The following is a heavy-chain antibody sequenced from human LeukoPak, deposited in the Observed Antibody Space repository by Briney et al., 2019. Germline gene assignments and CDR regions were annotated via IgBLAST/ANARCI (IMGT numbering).Heavy chain of an antibody. CDR2: IRHDGREK. CDR3: ARRDSGSYSLPFDH. CDR1: GFTFSSYG. Sequence: GRSLRLSCAASGFTFSSYGMHWVRQAPGKGLEWVANIRHDGREKYYVDSVKGRFTISRDNAKNSLCLQMNSLSAEDTAVYYCARRDSGSYSLPFDHWGQGTLVTVSS. V-gene: IGHV3-7*05. D-gene: IGHD1-26*01. J-gene: IGHJ4*02.